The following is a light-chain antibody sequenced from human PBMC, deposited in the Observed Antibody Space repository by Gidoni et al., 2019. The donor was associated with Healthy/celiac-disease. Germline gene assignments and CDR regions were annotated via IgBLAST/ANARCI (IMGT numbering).Light chain of an antibody. Sequence: SSELTQPPPVSVSPGQTASITCSGDKLGDKYACWYQQKPGQPPVLVIYQDSKRPSGIPERFSGSNSGNTATLTISGTQAMDEADYYCQAWDSSTGVFGGGTKLTVL. CDR1: KLGDKY. J-gene: IGLJ2*01. CDR2: QDS. V-gene: IGLV3-1*01. CDR3: QAWDSSTGV.